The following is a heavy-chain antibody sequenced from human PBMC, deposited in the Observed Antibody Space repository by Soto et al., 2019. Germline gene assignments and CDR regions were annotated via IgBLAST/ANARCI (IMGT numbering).Heavy chain of an antibody. J-gene: IGHJ6*03. CDR2: ISAYNGNT. D-gene: IGHD6-19*01. Sequence: QNRLVQSGVEVKKPGASVRVSCKASGYSFTNYGITWERQAPGQGIEWMGWISAYNGNTNYAQKFQGRGTLTTDASTSTAYLELRSLRSDDTAVYYCARDRGVAPPVAGNTHYYYYMDVWGKGTTVTVSS. CDR1: GYSFTNYG. V-gene: IGHV1-18*01. CDR3: ARDRGVAPPVAGNTHYYYYMDV.